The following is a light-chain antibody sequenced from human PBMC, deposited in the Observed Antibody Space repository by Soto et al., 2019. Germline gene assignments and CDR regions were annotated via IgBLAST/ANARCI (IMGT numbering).Light chain of an antibody. CDR3: QQRTSWPT. J-gene: IGKJ4*01. V-gene: IGKV3-11*01. Sequence: EVVLTQSPATLSLSPGESATLSCRASQSVSVNFAWYQQKPGQAPRPLIYSASDRAPGIPARFSGRGSGTYFTLTISSLEPEDFAVYYCQQRTSWPTFGGGTKVDIK. CDR2: SAS. CDR1: QSVSVN.